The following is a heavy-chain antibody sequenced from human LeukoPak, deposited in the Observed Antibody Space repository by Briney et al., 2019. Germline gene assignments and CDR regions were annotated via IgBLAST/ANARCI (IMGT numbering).Heavy chain of an antibody. Sequence: SETLSLTCTVSGASISSYYWSWIRQPAGKGLEWIGRIYISGSGSTNYNPSLKSRVTMSVDTSKNQFSLKLSYVTAADTAVYYCARGGDGYNSGPFDYWGQGTLVTVSS. CDR3: ARGGDGYNSGPFDY. J-gene: IGHJ4*02. D-gene: IGHD5-24*01. CDR1: GASISSYY. V-gene: IGHV4-4*07. CDR2: IYISGSGST.